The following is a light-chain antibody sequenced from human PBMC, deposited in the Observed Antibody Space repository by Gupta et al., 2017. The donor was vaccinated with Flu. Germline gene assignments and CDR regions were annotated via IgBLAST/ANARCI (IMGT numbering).Light chain of an antibody. V-gene: IGKV1-12*01. CDR1: QVIYSQ. CDR2: PAS. CDR3: QQAYSFPLT. Sequence: DIQMTQSPSSVSASVGDRVTVTCRASQVIYSQLGWYQQKPGKAPKLLIYPASTLQSGVPSRFSGGASETDFTLTIPSLQPEDAAIYYCQQAYSFPLTFGGGSKVEIK. J-gene: IGKJ4*01.